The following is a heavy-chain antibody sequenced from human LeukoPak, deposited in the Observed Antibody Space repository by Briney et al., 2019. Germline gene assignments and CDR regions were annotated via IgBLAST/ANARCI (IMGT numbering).Heavy chain of an antibody. J-gene: IGHJ3*02. Sequence: PSETLSLTCSVPGGSIRNYYWTWIRQPPGKGLEWIGYIFYSGSTNYNPSLKSRVTISLDTSKNHFSLKLNSVTAADTAVYYCASSSSGSYYNGFDIWGLGTMVTVAS. CDR1: GGSIRNYY. V-gene: IGHV4-59*01. CDR2: IFYSGST. D-gene: IGHD3-10*01. CDR3: ASSSSGSYYNGFDI.